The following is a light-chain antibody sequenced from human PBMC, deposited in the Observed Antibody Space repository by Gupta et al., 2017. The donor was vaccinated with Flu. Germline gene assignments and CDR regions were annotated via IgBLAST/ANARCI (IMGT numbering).Light chain of an antibody. Sequence: KTARITCGGNNIGSKRLHWYQQKPGQAPVLVVNEDSDRPSGIPERFSGSNSGNTATLTISRVGAGDEADYYCQVWDSSSDHRVFGGGTKLTVL. V-gene: IGLV3-21*03. CDR3: QVWDSSSDHRV. J-gene: IGLJ3*02. CDR2: EDS. CDR1: NIGSKR.